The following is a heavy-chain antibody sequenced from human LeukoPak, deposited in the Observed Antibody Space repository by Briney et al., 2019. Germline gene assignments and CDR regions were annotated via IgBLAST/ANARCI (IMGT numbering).Heavy chain of an antibody. Sequence: PSQTLSLTCAVSGGSISSGGYSWSWIRQPPGKGLEWIGYIYYSGSTYYNPSLKSRVTISVDTSKNQFSLKLSSVTAADTAAYYCARESNYHGSGTGWFDPWGQGTLVTVSS. CDR2: IYYSGST. D-gene: IGHD3-10*01. J-gene: IGHJ5*02. CDR1: GGSISSGGYS. CDR3: ARESNYHGSGTGWFDP. V-gene: IGHV4-30-4*07.